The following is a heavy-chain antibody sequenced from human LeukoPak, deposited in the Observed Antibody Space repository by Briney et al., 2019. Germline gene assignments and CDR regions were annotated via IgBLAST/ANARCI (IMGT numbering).Heavy chain of an antibody. CDR2: IYASGST. CDR1: GYSISGGYY. V-gene: IGHV4-4*07. J-gene: IGHJ5*02. CDR3: ARGLAAAYDYNWFDP. D-gene: IGHD5-12*01. Sequence: SETLSLTCTVSGYSISGGYYWGWIRQPAGKGLEWIGRIYASGSTRYNPSLKSRVTMSVDTSKNQFSLKLTSVTAADTAVYFCARGLAAAYDYNWFDPWGQGTLVSVSS.